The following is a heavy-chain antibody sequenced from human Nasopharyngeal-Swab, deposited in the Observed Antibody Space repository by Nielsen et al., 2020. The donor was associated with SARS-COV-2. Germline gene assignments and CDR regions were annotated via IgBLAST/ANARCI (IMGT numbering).Heavy chain of an antibody. D-gene: IGHD6-13*01. CDR2: INAGNGNT. J-gene: IGHJ3*02. V-gene: IGHV1-3*01. CDR1: GYTFTSYA. Sequence: ASVKVSCKASGYTFTSYAMHWVRQAPGQRLEWMGWINAGNGNTKYSQKFQGRVTITRDTSASTAYMELSSLRSEDTAVYYCARVRGGSSSWYQGSDAFDIWGQGTMVTVSS. CDR3: ARVRGGSSSWYQGSDAFDI.